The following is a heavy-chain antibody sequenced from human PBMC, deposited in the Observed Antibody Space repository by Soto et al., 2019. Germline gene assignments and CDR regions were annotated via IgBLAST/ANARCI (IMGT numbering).Heavy chain of an antibody. CDR1: GYTFTSYG. J-gene: IGHJ4*02. D-gene: IGHD3-22*01. CDR3: ARVVIPMIVVVIAY. V-gene: IGHV1-8*01. CDR2: MNPNSGNT. Sequence: GASVKVSCKASGYTFTSYGINWVRQATGQGLEWMGWMNPNSGNTGYAQKFQGRVTMTRNTSISTAYMELSSLRSEDTAVYYCARVVIPMIVVVIAYGGQGPLVPVSS.